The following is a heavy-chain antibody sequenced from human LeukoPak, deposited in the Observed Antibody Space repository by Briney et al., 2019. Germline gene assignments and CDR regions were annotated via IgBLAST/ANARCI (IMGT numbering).Heavy chain of an antibody. CDR2: IFYSGNT. V-gene: IGHV4-61*08. J-gene: IGHJ6*02. Sequence: ETLSLTCTVSGGSVSSSDYFWSWIRQPPGKELEWIGYIFYSGNTNYNPSLKSRVTISVATSKNQFSLKLNSVTAADTAVYYCARAPNDYGDYYYYGMDVWGQGTTVTVSS. CDR1: GGSVSSSDYF. D-gene: IGHD4-17*01. CDR3: ARAPNDYGDYYYYGMDV.